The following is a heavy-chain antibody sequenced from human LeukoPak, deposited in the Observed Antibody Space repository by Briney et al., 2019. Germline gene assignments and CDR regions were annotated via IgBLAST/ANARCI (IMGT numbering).Heavy chain of an antibody. CDR3: ARGEYGDPYYFDY. V-gene: IGHV4-30-2*01. CDR2: IYHSGST. J-gene: IGHJ4*02. Sequence: SGTLSLTCAVSGGSISSGGYSWSWIRQPPGKGLEWIGYIYHSGSTYYNPSLKSRVTISVDRSKNQFSLRLSSVTAADTAVYYCARGEYGDPYYFDYWGQGTLVTVSS. CDR1: GGSISSGGYS. D-gene: IGHD4-17*01.